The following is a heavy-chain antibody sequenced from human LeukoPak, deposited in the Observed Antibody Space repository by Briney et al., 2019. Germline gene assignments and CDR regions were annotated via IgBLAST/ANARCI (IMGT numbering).Heavy chain of an antibody. J-gene: IGHJ4*02. CDR3: AKDRRAGSYDY. CDR1: GFTFSNYE. Sequence: GGSLRLSCAASGFTFSNYEMNWVRQAPGKGLEWVSYISTSGSTIYYADSVKGRFTISRDNSKNTLYLQMNSLRAEDTAVYYCAKDRRAGSYDYWGQGTLVTVSS. D-gene: IGHD3-10*01. CDR2: ISTSGSTI. V-gene: IGHV3-48*03.